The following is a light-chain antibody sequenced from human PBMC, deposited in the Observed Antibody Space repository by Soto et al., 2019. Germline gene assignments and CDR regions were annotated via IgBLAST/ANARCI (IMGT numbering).Light chain of an antibody. CDR1: QSISGC. Sequence: DSQMTQSPSSLSASVGDRVAMTCRASQSISGCLNWYQQKPGRAPKLLIYTASNLQSGVPSRFSGSGSGTDFTLTISSLQPEDFATYHCQQGCTTPITFGQGTRLEI. V-gene: IGKV1-39*01. J-gene: IGKJ5*01. CDR2: TAS. CDR3: QQGCTTPIT.